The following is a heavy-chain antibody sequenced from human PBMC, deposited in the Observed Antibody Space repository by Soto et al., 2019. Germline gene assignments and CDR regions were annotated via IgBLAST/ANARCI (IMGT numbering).Heavy chain of an antibody. V-gene: IGHV1-69*12. CDR3: ARPIQSYYYSSGQTAWFDP. CDR2: IIPIFGTA. D-gene: IGHD3-22*01. Sequence: QVQLVQSGAAVKKPGSSVKVSCQASGGTFSSYAISWVRQAPGQGLEWMGGIIPIFGTANYAQKFQGRVTITADESTSTAYRELSSLRSEVTAVYYCARPIQSYYYSSGQTAWFDPRGQGTLDTVSS. CDR1: GGTFSSYA. J-gene: IGHJ5*02.